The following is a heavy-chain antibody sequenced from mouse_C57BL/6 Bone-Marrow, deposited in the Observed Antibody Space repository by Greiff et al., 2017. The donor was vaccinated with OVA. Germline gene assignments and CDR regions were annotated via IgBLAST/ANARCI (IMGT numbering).Heavy chain of an antibody. CDR3: ARHEDGYYASYFDY. V-gene: IGHV1-82*01. D-gene: IGHD2-3*01. CDR2: IYPGDGDT. Sequence: QVQLQQSGPELVKPGASVKISCKASGYAFSSSWMNWVKQRPGKGLEWIGRIYPGDGDTNYNGKFKGKATLTADKSSNTAYMQLSSLTSEDSAVYFCARHEDGYYASYFDYWGQGTTLTVSS. J-gene: IGHJ2*01. CDR1: GYAFSSSW.